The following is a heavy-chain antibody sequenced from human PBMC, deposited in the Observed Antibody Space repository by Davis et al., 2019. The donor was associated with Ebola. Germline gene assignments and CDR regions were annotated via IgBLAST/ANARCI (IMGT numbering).Heavy chain of an antibody. V-gene: IGHV3-21*04. CDR1: GFTFSSYS. D-gene: IGHD3-10*02. Sequence: PGGSLRLSCAASGFTFSSYSMNWVRQAPGKGLEWVSYISGSATSTFYADSVKGRFTISRDNARDSLYLQMDSLRAEDTAVYFCARGVLSWGQGTLVTVSS. CDR3: ARGVLS. CDR2: ISGSATST. J-gene: IGHJ1*01.